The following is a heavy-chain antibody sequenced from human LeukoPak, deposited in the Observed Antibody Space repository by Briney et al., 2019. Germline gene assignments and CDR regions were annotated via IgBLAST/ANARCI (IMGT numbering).Heavy chain of an antibody. V-gene: IGHV4-59*01. Sequence: SETLSLTCAVSGGSISSYYWGWIRQPPGKGLEWIGYIYYSGSTNYNPSLKSRVTISVDTSKNQFSLKLSSVTAADTAVYYCARATYYYGSGSLSFDYWGQGTLVTVSS. CDR1: GGSISSYY. J-gene: IGHJ4*02. CDR3: ARATYYYGSGSLSFDY. CDR2: IYYSGST. D-gene: IGHD3-10*01.